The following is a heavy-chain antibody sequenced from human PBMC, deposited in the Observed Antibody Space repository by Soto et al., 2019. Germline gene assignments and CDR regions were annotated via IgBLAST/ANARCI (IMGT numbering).Heavy chain of an antibody. CDR1: GASIGSSYW. D-gene: IGHD1-26*01. Sequence: QGQLQESGPGLVKPSGALSLTCAVSGASIGSSYWWSWVSQPPGKGLEWIGKISHTGSTNYNPSLNSRVTISVDTSKNQFSLKLNSVTAADTAVYYCARHAGEPHFDYWGQGALVTVSS. J-gene: IGHJ4*02. CDR2: ISHTGST. CDR3: ARHAGEPHFDY. V-gene: IGHV4-4*02.